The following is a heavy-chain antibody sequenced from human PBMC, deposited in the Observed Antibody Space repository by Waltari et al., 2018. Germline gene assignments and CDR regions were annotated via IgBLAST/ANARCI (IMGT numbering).Heavy chain of an antibody. CDR3: AKGSRRLLRSWLDP. J-gene: IGHJ5*02. V-gene: IGHV4-34*02. Sequence: QVQLQQWGAGLLKPSDTLSLTCAVYGGSFDFHYWTWIRQAPGQGLEWIGESNHSRSSKYNPSLESRVTISVYTSKNQFSLKLNSVTAADTAVYYCAKGSRRLLRSWLDPWGQGTLVTVSS. D-gene: IGHD3-10*01. CDR2: SNHSRSS. CDR1: GGSFDFHY.